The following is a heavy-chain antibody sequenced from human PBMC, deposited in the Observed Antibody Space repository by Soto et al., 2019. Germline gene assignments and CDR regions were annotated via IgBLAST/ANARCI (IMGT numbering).Heavy chain of an antibody. Sequence: EASVKVSCKASGYTFTSYYMHWVRQAPGQGLEWMGIINPSGGSTSYAQKFQGRVTMTRDTSTSTVYMELSSLRSEDTAVYYCARGYCSSTSCYTEDYYYYGMDVWGQGTTVTVSS. D-gene: IGHD2-2*02. J-gene: IGHJ6*02. CDR1: GYTFTSYY. V-gene: IGHV1-46*01. CDR3: ARGYCSSTSCYTEDYYYYGMDV. CDR2: INPSGGST.